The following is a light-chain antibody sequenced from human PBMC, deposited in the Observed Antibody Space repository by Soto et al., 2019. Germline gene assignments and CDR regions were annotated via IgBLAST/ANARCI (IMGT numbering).Light chain of an antibody. CDR3: QHYNNWPIT. J-gene: IGKJ5*01. Sequence: EIVMSQSPASLFVSPGESVTLSCRASQSVASNLAWYQQKPGQAPRLLIYGTSTRATGVPARFSGSGSGTDFTLTISSLQAADFAVYHCQHYNNWPITFGQGTRLEIK. CDR2: GTS. V-gene: IGKV3-15*01. CDR1: QSVASN.